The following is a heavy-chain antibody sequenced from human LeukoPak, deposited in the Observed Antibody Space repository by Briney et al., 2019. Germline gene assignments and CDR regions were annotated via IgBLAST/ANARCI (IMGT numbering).Heavy chain of an antibody. V-gene: IGHV3-53*04. Sequence: GGSLRLSCAASGFTVSSCYMSWVRQAPGKGLEWVSVIYSGGSTYYADSVKGRFTISRHNSKNTLYLQMDSLRDEDTAVYYCARGDFWSGYYTGLYWGQGTLVTVSS. CDR3: ARGDFWSGYYTGLY. CDR1: GFTVSSCY. CDR2: IYSGGST. J-gene: IGHJ4*02. D-gene: IGHD3-3*01.